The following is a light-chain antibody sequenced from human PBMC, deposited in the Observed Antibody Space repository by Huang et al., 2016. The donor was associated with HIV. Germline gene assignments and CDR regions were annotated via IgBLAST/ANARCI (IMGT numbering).Light chain of an antibody. CDR3: MQTLQTPLT. V-gene: IGKV2-28*01. CDR2: FGA. CDR1: QSLLHSNGYNY. J-gene: IGKJ2*01. Sequence: DIVMTQSPLSLPVTPGEPASISCRSSQSLLHSNGYNYLEWFLQKPGQSPQLLIYFGAYRASGVPDRFSGSGSRTDFTLKISKVEAEDVGIYYCMQTLQTPLTFGQGTKLEIK.